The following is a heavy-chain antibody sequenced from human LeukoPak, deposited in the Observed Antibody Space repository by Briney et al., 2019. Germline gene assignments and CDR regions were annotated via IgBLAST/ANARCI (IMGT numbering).Heavy chain of an antibody. D-gene: IGHD3-10*01. J-gene: IGHJ3*02. CDR1: GFTFSSYA. CDR3: ARGSTMVRGVISGAFDI. Sequence: GGSLRLSCAASGFTFSSYAMHWVRQAPGKGLEWVAVISYDGSNKYYADSVKGRFTISRDNAKNSLYLQMNSLRAEDTAVYYCARGSTMVRGVISGAFDIWGQGTMVTVSS. CDR2: ISYDGSNK. V-gene: IGHV3-30-3*01.